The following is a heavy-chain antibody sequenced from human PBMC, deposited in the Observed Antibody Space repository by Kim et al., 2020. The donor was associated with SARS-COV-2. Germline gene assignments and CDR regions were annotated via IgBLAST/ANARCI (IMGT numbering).Heavy chain of an antibody. CDR3: ARDYAGDRARAPRRSPFDY. Sequence: GGSLRLSCAASGFTFSSYSMNWVRQAPGKGLEWVSSISSSSSYIYYADSVKGRFTISRDNAKNSMYLQMNSLRAEDTAVYYCARDYAGDRARAPRRSPFDYWGQGTLVTVSS. J-gene: IGHJ4*02. V-gene: IGHV3-21*01. CDR1: GFTFSSYS. CDR2: ISSSSSYI. D-gene: IGHD7-27*01.